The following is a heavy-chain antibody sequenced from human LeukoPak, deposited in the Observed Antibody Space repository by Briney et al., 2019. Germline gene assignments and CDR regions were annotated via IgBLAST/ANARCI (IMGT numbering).Heavy chain of an antibody. J-gene: IGHJ4*02. CDR2: IYSGGST. CDR3: ARSPHNSD. CDR1: GFTVSSNC. D-gene: IGHD3-10*01. Sequence: GGSLRLSCAASGFTVSSNCMSWVRQAPGKGLEWVSVIYSGGSTYYADSVKGRFTISRDNSKNTLHLQMNSLRAEDTAVYYCARSPHNSDWGQGTLVTVSS. V-gene: IGHV3-53*01.